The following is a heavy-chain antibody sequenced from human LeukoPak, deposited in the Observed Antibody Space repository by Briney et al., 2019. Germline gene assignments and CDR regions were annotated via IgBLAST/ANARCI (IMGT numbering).Heavy chain of an antibody. J-gene: IGHJ6*02. CDR1: GGSISSSSYY. V-gene: IGHV4-39*01. CDR2: IYYSGST. D-gene: IGHD2-2*01. CDR3: ARLCSSTSCYPYYYYGMDV. Sequence: SETLSLTCTVSGGSISSSSYYWAWLRQPPGRGLEWIGSIYYSGSTYYNPSLKSRVTISVDTSKNQFSLKLSSVTAADTAVYYCARLCSSTSCYPYYYYGMDVWGQGTTVTVSS.